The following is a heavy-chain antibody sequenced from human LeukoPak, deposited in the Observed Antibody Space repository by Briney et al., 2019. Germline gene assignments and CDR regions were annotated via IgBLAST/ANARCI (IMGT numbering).Heavy chain of an antibody. Sequence: ASVKVSCKASGGTFSSYAISWVRQAPGQGLEWMGGIIPIFGTANYAQKFQGRVTITADESTSTAYMKLSSLRSEDTAVYYCARPQDIVVVVAATDYYGMDVWGQGTTVTVSS. CDR2: IIPIFGTA. CDR1: GGTFSSYA. J-gene: IGHJ6*02. D-gene: IGHD2-15*01. V-gene: IGHV1-69*13. CDR3: ARPQDIVVVVAATDYYGMDV.